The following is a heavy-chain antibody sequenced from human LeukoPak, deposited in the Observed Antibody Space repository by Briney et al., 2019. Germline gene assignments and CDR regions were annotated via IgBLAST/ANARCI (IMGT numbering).Heavy chain of an antibody. V-gene: IGHV3-23*01. CDR1: GFAFSSYA. J-gene: IGHJ4*02. CDR2: ISGSGGST. Sequence: GGSLRLSCAASGFAFSSYAMSWVRQAPGKGLEWVSAISGSGGSTYYADSVKGRFTISRDNSKNTLYLQMNSLRAEDTAVYYCAKRYSSSWWAFDYWGQGTLVTVSS. D-gene: IGHD6-13*01. CDR3: AKRYSSSWWAFDY.